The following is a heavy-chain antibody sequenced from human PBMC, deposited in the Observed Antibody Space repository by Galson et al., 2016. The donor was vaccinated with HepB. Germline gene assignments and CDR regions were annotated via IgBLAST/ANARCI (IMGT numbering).Heavy chain of an antibody. D-gene: IGHD3-10*01. CDR2: ITWNSGAI. Sequence: SLRLSCAVSGFTFDHYGMHWVRLTPGKGLEWVSGITWNSGAIVYADSVKGRFTISRVNAKKSLYLQMNSLRAEDTALYYCAKDNREYQFDAFDIWGQGTMVTVSS. J-gene: IGHJ3*02. CDR3: AKDNREYQFDAFDI. CDR1: GFTFDHYG. V-gene: IGHV3-9*01.